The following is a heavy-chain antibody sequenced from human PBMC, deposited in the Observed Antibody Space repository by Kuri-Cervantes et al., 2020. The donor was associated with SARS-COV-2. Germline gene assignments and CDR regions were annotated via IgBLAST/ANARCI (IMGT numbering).Heavy chain of an antibody. J-gene: IGHJ6*03. CDR1: GFTFSNAW. D-gene: IGHD5-18*01. CDR3: TTDSYGYDKYYYYDMDV. V-gene: IGHV3-15*01. Sequence: GESLKISCAASGFTFSNAWMSWVRQAPGKGLEWVGRIKSKTDGGTTDYAAPVKGRFTISRDDSKHTLYLQMNSLKTEDTAVYHCTTDSYGYDKYYYYDMDVWGKGPTVTVSS. CDR2: IKSKTDGGTT.